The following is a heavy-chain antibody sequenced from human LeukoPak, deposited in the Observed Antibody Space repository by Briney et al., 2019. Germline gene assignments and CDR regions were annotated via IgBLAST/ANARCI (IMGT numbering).Heavy chain of an antibody. D-gene: IGHD3-16*02. Sequence: KPSETLSLTCAVYGGSFSGYYWSWIRQPPGKGLEWIGEINHSGSTNYNPSLKSRVTISVDTSKNQFSLKLSSVTAADTAVYYCARGPYDYVWGSYRYTLFDYWGQGTLVTVSS. CDR1: GGSFSGYY. V-gene: IGHV4-34*01. J-gene: IGHJ4*02. CDR2: INHSGST. CDR3: ARGPYDYVWGSYRYTLFDY.